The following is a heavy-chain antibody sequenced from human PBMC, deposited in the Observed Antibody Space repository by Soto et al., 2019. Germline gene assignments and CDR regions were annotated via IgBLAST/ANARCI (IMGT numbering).Heavy chain of an antibody. CDR1: GFTFSSYA. V-gene: IGHV3-23*01. D-gene: IGHD5-12*01. CDR3: AKDQGIVATIKLWYYYYGMDV. J-gene: IGHJ6*02. CDR2: ISGSGGST. Sequence: EVQLLESGGGLVQPGGSLRLSCAASGFTFSSYAMSWVRQAPGKGLEWVSAISGSGGSTYYADSVKGRFTISRDNSKNTLYLQMNSLRAEDTAVYYCAKDQGIVATIKLWYYYYGMDVWGQGTTVTVSS.